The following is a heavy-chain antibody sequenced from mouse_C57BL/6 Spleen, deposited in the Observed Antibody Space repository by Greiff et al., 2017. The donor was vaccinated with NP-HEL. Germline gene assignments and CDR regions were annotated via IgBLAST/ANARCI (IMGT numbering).Heavy chain of an antibody. CDR2: ISYSGST. V-gene: IGHV3-1*01. CDR1: GYSITSGYD. D-gene: IGHD1-1*01. CDR3: ARDYGSSWGAMDY. Sequence: DVQLQESGPGMVKPSQSLSLTCTVTGYSITSGYDWHWIRHFPGNKLEWMGYISYSGSTNYNPSLKSRISITHDTSKNHFFLKLNSVTTEDTATYYCARDYGSSWGAMDYWGQGTSVTVSS. J-gene: IGHJ4*01.